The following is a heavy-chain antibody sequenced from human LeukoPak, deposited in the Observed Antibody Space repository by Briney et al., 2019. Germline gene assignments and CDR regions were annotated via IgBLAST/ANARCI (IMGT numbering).Heavy chain of an antibody. J-gene: IGHJ1*01. CDR2: IPYDGSNK. CDR1: GFTFSSYG. D-gene: IGHD4-17*01. V-gene: IGHV3-30*02. CDR3: AKEIYGDSTGGRFQH. Sequence: GGSLRLSCAASGFTFSSYGMHWVRQAPGKGLEWVAFIPYDGSNKYYADSVKGRFTISRDNSKNTLYLQMNSLRAEDTAVYYCAKEIYGDSTGGRFQHWGQGTLVTVSS.